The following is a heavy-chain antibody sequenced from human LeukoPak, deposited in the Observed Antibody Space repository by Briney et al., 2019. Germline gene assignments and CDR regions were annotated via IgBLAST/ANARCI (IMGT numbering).Heavy chain of an antibody. CDR2: ISGSGGST. Sequence: GGSLRLSCAASGFTFSSYGMSWVRQAPGEGLEWVSAISGSGGSTYYADSVKGRFTISRDNSKNTLFLQMNSLRPEDTAVYYCAKDARRTFGLSSGLYRGSYYFDYGGQGTLVTVSS. V-gene: IGHV3-23*01. CDR1: GFTFSSYG. J-gene: IGHJ4*02. D-gene: IGHD6-19*01. CDR3: AKDARRTFGLSSGLYRGSYYFDY.